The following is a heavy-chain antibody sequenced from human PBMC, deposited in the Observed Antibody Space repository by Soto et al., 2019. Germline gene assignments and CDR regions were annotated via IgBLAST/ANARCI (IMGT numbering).Heavy chain of an antibody. CDR1: GFTFSSSA. D-gene: IGHD3-22*01. V-gene: IGHV3-23*01. CDR3: AESQGYYYDRNPLDY. CDR2: ISDSGGST. J-gene: IGHJ4*02. Sequence: GGSLRLSCAASGFTFSSSAMSWVRQAPGKGLEWVSGISDSGGSTYYADSVKGRFTISRDNSKNTLYLQMNSLRAEDTAVYYCAESQGYYYDRNPLDYWGQGTRVTVSS.